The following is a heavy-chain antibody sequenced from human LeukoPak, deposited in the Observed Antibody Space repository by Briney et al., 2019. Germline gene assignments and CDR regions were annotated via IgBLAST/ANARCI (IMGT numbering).Heavy chain of an antibody. CDR2: ISSSGSTI. D-gene: IGHD1-26*01. CDR1: GFTFSSYE. J-gene: IGHJ4*02. V-gene: IGHV3-48*03. Sequence: GGSLRLSRAASGFTFSSYEMNWVRQAPGKGLEWVSYISSSGSTIYYADSVKGRFTIPRDNAKNSLYLQVNSLRDEDTAVYYCARNPSRVGIDYWGQGTLVTVSS. CDR3: ARNPSRVGIDY.